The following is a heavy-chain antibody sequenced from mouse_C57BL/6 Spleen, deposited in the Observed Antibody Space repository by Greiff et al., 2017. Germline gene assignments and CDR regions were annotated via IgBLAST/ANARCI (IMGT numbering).Heavy chain of an antibody. CDR1: GFTFSDFY. J-gene: IGHJ4*01. D-gene: IGHD1-1*01. V-gene: IGHV7-1*01. CDR3: ARDDYYGSMDY. CDR2: SRNKANDYTT. Sequence: EVHLVESGGGLVQSGRSLRLSCATSGFTFSDFYMEWVRQAPGKGLEWIAASRNKANDYTTEYSASVKGRFIVSRDTSQSILYLQMNALRAEDTAIYYCARDDYYGSMDYWGQGTSVTVSS.